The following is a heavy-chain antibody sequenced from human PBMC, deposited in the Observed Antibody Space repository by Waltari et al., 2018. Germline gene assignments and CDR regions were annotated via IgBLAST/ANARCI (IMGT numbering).Heavy chain of an antibody. Sequence: QVELVQAGAEVKKPGASVKVSCKASGSTFISYAISWGGPAPGQGLEWRGWISVYNGNTNYEQKFQGRVTMTADTSTNTAYMELRSLRADDTAVYYCARTSLLARDGLNYYWGQGTLVTVSS. J-gene: IGHJ4*02. D-gene: IGHD3-3*02. CDR2: ISVYNGNT. V-gene: IGHV1-18*01. CDR3: ARTSLLARDGLNYY. CDR1: GSTFISYA.